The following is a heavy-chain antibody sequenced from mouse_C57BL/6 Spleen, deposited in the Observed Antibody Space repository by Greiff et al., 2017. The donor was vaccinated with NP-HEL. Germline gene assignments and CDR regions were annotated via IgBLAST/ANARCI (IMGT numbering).Heavy chain of an antibody. Sequence: QVQLKQPGAELVKPGASVKMSCKASGYTFTSYWITWVKQRPGQGLEWIGDIYPGSGSTNYNEKFKSKATLTVDTSSSTAYMQLSSLTSEDSAVYYCARGTVVAPMDYWGQGTSVTVSS. CDR1: GYTFTSYW. CDR2: IYPGSGST. J-gene: IGHJ4*01. V-gene: IGHV1-55*01. D-gene: IGHD1-1*01. CDR3: ARGTVVAPMDY.